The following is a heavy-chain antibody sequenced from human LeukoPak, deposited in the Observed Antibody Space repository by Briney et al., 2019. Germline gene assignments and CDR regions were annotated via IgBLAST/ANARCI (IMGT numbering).Heavy chain of an antibody. V-gene: IGHV4-39*07. Sequence: SETLSLTCSVSGGSISSSSYYWGWIRQPPGKGLEWIGSIYYSGSTYYNPSLKSRVTISVDTSKNQFSLKLSSVTATDTAVYYCARDWRTMIVVVKDAFDIWGQGTMVTVSS. CDR1: GGSISSSSYY. CDR2: IYYSGST. J-gene: IGHJ3*02. CDR3: ARDWRTMIVVVKDAFDI. D-gene: IGHD3-22*01.